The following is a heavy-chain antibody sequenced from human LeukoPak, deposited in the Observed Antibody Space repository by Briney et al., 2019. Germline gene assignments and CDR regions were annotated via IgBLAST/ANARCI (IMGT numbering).Heavy chain of an antibody. Sequence: PGGSLRLSCAASGFTFSSYAMSWVRQAPGKGLEWVSAISGSGGSTYYADSVKGRFTISRDNSKNTLYLQMNSLRAEDTAVYYCARDFGGSYHDSSAYPLGWFDPWGQGTLVTVSS. CDR3: ARDFGGSYHDSSAYPLGWFDP. D-gene: IGHD3-22*01. V-gene: IGHV3-23*01. CDR1: GFTFSSYA. J-gene: IGHJ5*02. CDR2: ISGSGGST.